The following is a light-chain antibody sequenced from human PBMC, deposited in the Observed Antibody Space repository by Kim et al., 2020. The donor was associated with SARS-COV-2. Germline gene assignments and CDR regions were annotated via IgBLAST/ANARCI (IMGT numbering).Light chain of an antibody. CDR2: GAS. CDR3: QQFGRSSWT. CDR1: QSVSSRY. J-gene: IGKJ1*01. Sequence: EIVLTQSPGTLSLSPGERATLSCRASQSVSSRYFAWYQQKPGQAPRLLIYGASSRATGIPDRFSGSGSGTDFTLTISRLEPEDFAVYYCQQFGRSSWTFGQGTKVEI. V-gene: IGKV3-20*01.